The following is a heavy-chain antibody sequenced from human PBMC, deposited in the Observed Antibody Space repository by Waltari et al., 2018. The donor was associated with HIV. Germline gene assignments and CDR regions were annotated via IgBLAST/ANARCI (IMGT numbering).Heavy chain of an antibody. CDR3: ARDRRYYDSSGHRYGMDV. J-gene: IGHJ6*02. Sequence: QVQLVQSGAEVKKPGASVKVSCKASGYTFTSYGISWVRQAPGQGLEWMGWISAYNGNTNYAQKLQGRVTMTTDTSTSTAYMELRSLRSDDTAVYYCARDRRYYDSSGHRYGMDVWGQGTTVTVSS. CDR1: GYTFTSYG. CDR2: ISAYNGNT. V-gene: IGHV1-18*01. D-gene: IGHD3-22*01.